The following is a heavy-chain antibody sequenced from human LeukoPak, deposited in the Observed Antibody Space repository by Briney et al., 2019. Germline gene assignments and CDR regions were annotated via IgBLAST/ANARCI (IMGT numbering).Heavy chain of an antibody. D-gene: IGHD3-10*01. CDR2: ICTSGST. V-gene: IGHV3-66*03. CDR3: ARDRAGTQSWVEFDL. Sequence: GGSLRLTCAASGFSVTTNYMSWVRQAPGKGLEWVALICTSGSTFYADSVMGRFTVSRDNSKNTLYLQMNSLRAEDSAAYYCARDRAGTQSWVEFDLWGQGTLVTVSS. CDR1: GFSVTTNY. J-gene: IGHJ5*02.